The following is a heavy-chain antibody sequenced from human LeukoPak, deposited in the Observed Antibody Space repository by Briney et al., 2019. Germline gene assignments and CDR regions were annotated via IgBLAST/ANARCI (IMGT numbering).Heavy chain of an antibody. J-gene: IGHJ5*02. V-gene: IGHV1-69*13. CDR1: GGTFSSYA. CDR3: AGHCSSTSCYAIDTENWFDP. D-gene: IGHD2-2*01. CDR2: IIPIFGTA. Sequence: SVKVSCKASGGTFSSYAISWGRQAPGQGLEWMGGIIPIFGTATYAQKFQGRVTITADESTSTAYMELSSLRSEDTAVYYCAGHCSSTSCYAIDTENWFDPWGQGTLVTVSS.